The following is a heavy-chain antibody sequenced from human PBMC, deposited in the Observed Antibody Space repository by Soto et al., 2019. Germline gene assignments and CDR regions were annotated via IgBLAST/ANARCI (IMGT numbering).Heavy chain of an antibody. CDR3: AKPRNGYNWGAFDI. J-gene: IGHJ3*02. V-gene: IGHV3-23*01. Sequence: EVEMLESGGGLVQPGGSLRLSCAVSGFIFSHYDMNWVRQAPGKGLEWVSGLSGGSVSTYYADSVKGRFTISRDNSKNTLFLRMNSLRVEDTALYYCAKPRNGYNWGAFDIWGQGTLVTVSS. CDR1: GFIFSHYD. CDR2: LSGGSVST. D-gene: IGHD5-12*01.